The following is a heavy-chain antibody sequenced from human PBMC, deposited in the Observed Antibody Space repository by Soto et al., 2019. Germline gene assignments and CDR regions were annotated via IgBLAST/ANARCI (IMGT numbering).Heavy chain of an antibody. CDR3: ARKVPYYYDSSGQRDAFDI. CDR2: IIPIFGTA. Sequence: SVKVSCKASGCTVSSYAISCVRQAPGQVLEWMGGIIPIFGTANYAQKFQGRVTITADKSTSTAYMELSSLRSEDTAVYYCARKVPYYYDSSGQRDAFDIWGQGTMVTVSS. J-gene: IGHJ3*02. V-gene: IGHV1-69*06. CDR1: GCTVSSYA. D-gene: IGHD3-22*01.